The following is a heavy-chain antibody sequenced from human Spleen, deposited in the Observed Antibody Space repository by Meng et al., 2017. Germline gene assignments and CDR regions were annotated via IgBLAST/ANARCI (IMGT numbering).Heavy chain of an antibody. CDR1: GGSISSGDYY. J-gene: IGHJ4*02. CDR3: ASVVPTAKSYYFDY. V-gene: IGHV4-30-4*01. Sequence: QVQLQESGPGLVKPSQTLSPTFTVSGGSISSGDYYWSWIREPPGKGLEWIAYIYYSGSTYYNPSLKSRVTISVDTSKNQFSLKLSSVTAADTAVYYCASVVPTAKSYYFDYWGQGTLVTVSS. D-gene: IGHD2-2*01. CDR2: IYYSGST.